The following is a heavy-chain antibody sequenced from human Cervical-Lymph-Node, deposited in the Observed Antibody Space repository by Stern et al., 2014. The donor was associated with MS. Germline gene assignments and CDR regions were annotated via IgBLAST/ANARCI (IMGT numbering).Heavy chain of an antibody. CDR1: GGSISNSDYY. Sequence: QVQLQESGPGLVKPSETLSLTCTVSGGSISNSDYYWGWIRQTPGKGLEWIGSIYSGGITYYNPSLKSRVTISVDTSTKQFFLKVTSVTAADTAVYYCARPPSYSNYESRWAFDIWGQGTMVTVTS. D-gene: IGHD4-11*01. J-gene: IGHJ3*02. V-gene: IGHV4-39*01. CDR2: IYSGGIT. CDR3: ARPPSYSNYESRWAFDI.